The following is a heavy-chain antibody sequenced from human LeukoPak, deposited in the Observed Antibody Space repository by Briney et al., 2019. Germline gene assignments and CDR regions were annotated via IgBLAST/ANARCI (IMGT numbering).Heavy chain of an antibody. Sequence: GGSLRLSCAASGFTFSSYWMSWVRQAPGKGLEWMANIKEDGSDKYYMDSVKGRFTISRDNTENSVYLQMNSLRAEDTAVYYCARGPRATSYYYYMDVWGKGTTVTVSS. CDR2: IKEDGSDK. CDR1: GFTFSSYW. CDR3: ARGPRATSYYYYMDV. J-gene: IGHJ6*03. V-gene: IGHV3-7*01. D-gene: IGHD1-26*01.